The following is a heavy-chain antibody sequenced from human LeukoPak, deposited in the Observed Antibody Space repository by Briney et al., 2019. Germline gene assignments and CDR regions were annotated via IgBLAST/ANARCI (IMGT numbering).Heavy chain of an antibody. CDR2: INGDGSWT. J-gene: IGHJ4*02. D-gene: IGHD4-11*01. CDR1: GNYW. Sequence: GGSLRLSCAASGNYWMHWVRQAPGKGLVWVSHINGDGSWTTYADSVKGRFTISKDNAMNTVYLQMSSLRAEDTALYYCARSVPDYTRFDYWGQGALVTVSP. CDR3: ARSVPDYTRFDY. V-gene: IGHV3-74*01.